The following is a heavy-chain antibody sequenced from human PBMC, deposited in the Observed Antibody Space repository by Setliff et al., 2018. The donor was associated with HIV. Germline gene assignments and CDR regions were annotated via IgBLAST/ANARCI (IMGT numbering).Heavy chain of an antibody. V-gene: IGHV4-4*02. Sequence: SETLSLTCAVSNGSVSSNNWWTWVRQPPGKDLEWIGEISQTGSTNYNPSLKSRVTISVDTSKNQFSLKLSSVTAADAAVYYCASRVYYYDSSGYLREEGFDPWGQGTLVTVSS. CDR2: ISQTGST. J-gene: IGHJ5*02. CDR1: NGSVSSNNW. D-gene: IGHD3-22*01. CDR3: ASRVYYYDSSGYLREEGFDP.